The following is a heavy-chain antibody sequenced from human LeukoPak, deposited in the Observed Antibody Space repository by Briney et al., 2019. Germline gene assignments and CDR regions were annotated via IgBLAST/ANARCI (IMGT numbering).Heavy chain of an antibody. CDR1: GFTFDDYG. J-gene: IGHJ4*02. CDR3: APLQGAAAAVLDC. D-gene: IGHD6-13*01. V-gene: IGHV3-20*04. Sequence: GGSLRLSCAASGFTFDDYGMSWVRQAPGKGLEWVSGINWNGGSTGYADSVKGRFTISRDNAKNSLYLQMNSLRDEDTAVYYCAPLQGAAAAVLDCWGQGALVTISS. CDR2: INWNGGST.